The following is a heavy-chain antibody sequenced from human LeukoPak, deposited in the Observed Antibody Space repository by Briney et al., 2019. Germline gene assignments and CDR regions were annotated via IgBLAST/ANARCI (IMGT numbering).Heavy chain of an antibody. CDR2: IWNDGSNK. CDR3: ARGLEGFDY. V-gene: IGHV3-33*01. J-gene: IGHJ4*02. Sequence: GGSLRLSCAASGFTISTYGIHWVRQAPGKGLEWVAVIWNDGSNKYYADSVKGRFTISRDNSKNTLYLQMNSLRAEDTAVYYCARGLEGFDYWGQGTLVTVSS. CDR1: GFTISTYG.